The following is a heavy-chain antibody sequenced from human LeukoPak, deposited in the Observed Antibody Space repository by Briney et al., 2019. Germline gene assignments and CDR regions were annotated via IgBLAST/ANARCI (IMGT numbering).Heavy chain of an antibody. J-gene: IGHJ4*02. V-gene: IGHV3-73*01. CDR2: IGIKVNNYET. Sequence: GGSLRLSCAASGFTFSSSPIYWVRQPSGKGLEWVGHIGIKVNNYETAYAASVQRRLPISRDDSKNTAYLQMSSLKIDDTAVYYCTRECYGDLTYWGQGTLVTVSS. D-gene: IGHD4-17*01. CDR1: GFTFSSSP. CDR3: TRECYGDLTY.